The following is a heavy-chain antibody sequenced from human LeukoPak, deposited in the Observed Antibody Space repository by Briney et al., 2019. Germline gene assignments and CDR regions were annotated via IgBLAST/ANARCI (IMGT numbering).Heavy chain of an antibody. CDR3: AKDHLIEGGVCGGDCYPYYYMDV. CDR1: GFTFSSYG. D-gene: IGHD2-21*02. CDR2: IRYDGSNK. V-gene: IGHV3-30*02. Sequence: GGSLRLSCAASGFTFSSYGMHWVRQAPGKGLEWVAFIRYDGSNKYYADSVKGRFTISRDNSKNTLYLQMNSLRAEDTAVYYCAKDHLIEGGVCGGDCYPYYYMDVWGKGTTVTISS. J-gene: IGHJ6*03.